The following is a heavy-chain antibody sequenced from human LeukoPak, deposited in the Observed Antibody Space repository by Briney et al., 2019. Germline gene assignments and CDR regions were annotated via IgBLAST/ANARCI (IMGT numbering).Heavy chain of an antibody. J-gene: IGHJ4*02. V-gene: IGHV3-7*01. CDR1: GFTVTKYW. CDR2: IKQDGSDK. D-gene: IGHD1-14*01. CDR3: AREVWGPEY. Sequence: PGDSLRLSWAASGFTVTKYWMTWVRQAAGKGLEWGGNIKQDGSDKNYMDSVKGRFTISRDNTKNSVYLQMSSLRAEDTAVYYCAREVWGPEYWGQGTLVTVSS.